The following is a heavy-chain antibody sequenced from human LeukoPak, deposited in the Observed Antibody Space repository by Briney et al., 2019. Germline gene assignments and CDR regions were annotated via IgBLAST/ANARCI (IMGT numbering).Heavy chain of an antibody. D-gene: IGHD3-22*01. V-gene: IGHV3-48*02. Sequence: PGGSLRLSCAASGFTFSTYSMNWVRQAPGKGLEWISYISSSSSTIYFADSVKGRFTISRDNTKNSLYLQMNSLRDEDTAVYYCSRASGWLAAFDYWGQGTLVTVSS. CDR3: SRASGWLAAFDY. J-gene: IGHJ4*02. CDR2: ISSSSSTI. CDR1: GFTFSTYS.